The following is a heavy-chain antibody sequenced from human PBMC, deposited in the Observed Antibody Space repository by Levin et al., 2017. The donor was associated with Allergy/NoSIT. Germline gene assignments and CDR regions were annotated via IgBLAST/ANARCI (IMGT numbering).Heavy chain of an antibody. CDR2: IYYSGSI. CDR3: ARGDDYSNYGFDY. D-gene: IGHD4-11*01. J-gene: IGHJ4*02. V-gene: IGHV4-61*08. CDR1: GGSVSSGGYY. Sequence: PSETLSLTCTVSGGSVSSGGYYWSWIRQPPGKGLEWIAYIYYSGSIKYNPSLMSRVTISVDRSKNQFSLKLSSVTAADTAVYYCARGDDYSNYGFDYWGQGTLVTVSS.